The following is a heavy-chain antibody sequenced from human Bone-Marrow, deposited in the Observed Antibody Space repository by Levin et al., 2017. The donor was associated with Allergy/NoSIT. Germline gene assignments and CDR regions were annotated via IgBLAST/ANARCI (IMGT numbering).Heavy chain of an antibody. V-gene: IGHV3-21*01. J-gene: IGHJ4*02. D-gene: IGHD4-23*01. CDR2: ISSSSSYI. CDR3: ARETTVAFDFDY. Sequence: GESLKISCAASGFTFSSYSMNWVRQAPGKGLEWVSSISSSSSYIYYADSVKGRFTISRDNAKNSLYLQMNSLRAEDTAVYYCARETTVAFDFDYWGQGTLVTVSS. CDR1: GFTFSSYS.